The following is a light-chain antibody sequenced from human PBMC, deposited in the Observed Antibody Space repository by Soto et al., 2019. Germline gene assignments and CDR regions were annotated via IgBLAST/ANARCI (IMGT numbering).Light chain of an antibody. CDR2: EVS. CDR1: SSDVGGYKY. V-gene: IGLV2-8*01. CDR3: ASYTRTTTLV. J-gene: IGLJ2*01. Sequence: QSALTQPPSASGSPGQSVTISCTGTSSDVGGYKYVSWHQHHPGKAPKLMIYEVSKRPSGVPDRFSGSKSGNTASLTISGLQAEDEADYYCASYTRTTTLVFGGGTKLTVL.